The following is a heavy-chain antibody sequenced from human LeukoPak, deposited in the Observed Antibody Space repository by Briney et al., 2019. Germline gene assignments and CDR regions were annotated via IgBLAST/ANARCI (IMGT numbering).Heavy chain of an antibody. V-gene: IGHV4-59*01. CDR2: IYYSGST. D-gene: IGHD3-10*01. Sequence: SETLSLTCTVSGGSISSYYWSWIRQPPGEGLEWIGYIYYSGSTNYNPSLKSRVTISVDTSKNQFSLKLSSVTAADTAVYYCAAVGAGDNAFDIWGQGTMVTVSS. J-gene: IGHJ3*02. CDR1: GGSISSYY. CDR3: AAVGAGDNAFDI.